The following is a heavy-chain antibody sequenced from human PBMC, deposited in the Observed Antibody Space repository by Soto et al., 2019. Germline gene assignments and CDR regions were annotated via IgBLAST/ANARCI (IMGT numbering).Heavy chain of an antibody. D-gene: IGHD2-2*01. J-gene: IGHJ4*02. Sequence: DVRLLESGGGLVQPGGSLRLSCAASGFTFSSYSMSRVRQAPGKGLEWVSTIGTSASTYYGDSVRGRFTISRDNSRNKLYLQMNSLRAEDTAVYYCADLSRYCTSSNCDWGQGTLVTVSS. CDR3: ADLSRYCTSSNCD. CDR2: IGTSAST. CDR1: GFTFSSYS. V-gene: IGHV3-23*01.